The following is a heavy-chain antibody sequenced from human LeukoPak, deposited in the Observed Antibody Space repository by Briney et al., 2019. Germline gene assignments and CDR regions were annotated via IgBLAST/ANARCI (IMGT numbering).Heavy chain of an antibody. CDR1: GYTFTSYD. CDR3: ARAGSSWYDRQIDY. CDR2: ITPIFGTA. D-gene: IGHD6-13*01. Sequence: SVKVSCKASGYTFTSYDINWVRQATGQGLEWMGGITPIFGTANYAQKFQGRVTITTDESTSTAYMELSSLRSEDTAVYYCARAGSSWYDRQIDYWGQGTLVTVSS. J-gene: IGHJ4*02. V-gene: IGHV1-69*05.